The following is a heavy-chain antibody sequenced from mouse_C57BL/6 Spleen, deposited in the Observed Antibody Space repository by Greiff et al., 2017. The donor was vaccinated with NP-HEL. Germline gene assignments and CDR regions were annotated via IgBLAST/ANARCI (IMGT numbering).Heavy chain of an antibody. D-gene: IGHD1-1*01. Sequence: QVQLKQPGAELVKPGASVKMSCKASGYTFTSYWITWVKQRPGQGLEWIGDIYPGSGSTNYNEKFKSKATLTVDTSSSTAYMQLSSLTSEDSAVYYCARWGTTVVARYFDYWGQGTTLTVSS. J-gene: IGHJ2*01. CDR3: ARWGTTVVARYFDY. V-gene: IGHV1-55*01. CDR2: IYPGSGST. CDR1: GYTFTSYW.